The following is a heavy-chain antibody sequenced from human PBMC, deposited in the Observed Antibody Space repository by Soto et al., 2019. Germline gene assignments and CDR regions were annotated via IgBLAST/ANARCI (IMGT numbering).Heavy chain of an antibody. Sequence: QVQLVESGGGVVQPGRSLRLSCAASGFTFSSYGMHWVRQAPGKGLEWVAVIWYDGSNKYYADSVKGRFTISRDNSKNTLYLQMNCLRAEDTAVYYCARDQGIVYGDYGPIDYWGQGTLVTVSS. V-gene: IGHV3-33*01. D-gene: IGHD4-17*01. CDR3: ARDQGIVYGDYGPIDY. CDR2: IWYDGSNK. J-gene: IGHJ4*02. CDR1: GFTFSSYG.